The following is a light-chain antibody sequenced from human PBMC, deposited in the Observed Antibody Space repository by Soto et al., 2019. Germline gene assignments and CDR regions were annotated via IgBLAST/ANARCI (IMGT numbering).Light chain of an antibody. J-gene: IGKJ1*01. V-gene: IGKV3-20*01. CDR3: QQFSRSPWT. CDR2: GAS. Sequence: VLTQPPGTLSLSPGERSTLSCRASQSLSSTYLVWYQQKAGQAHRXXIYGASVRATGIPDRFSGSGSGTAGTLTISRLEPEDGGMYYGQQFSRSPWTFGQGTKVDIK. CDR1: QSLSSTY.